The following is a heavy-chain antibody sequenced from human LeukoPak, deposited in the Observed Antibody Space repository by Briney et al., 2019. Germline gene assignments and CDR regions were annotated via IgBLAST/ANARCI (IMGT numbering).Heavy chain of an antibody. CDR2: INPNSGGT. CDR3: ARVGTTVTPIYYFDC. D-gene: IGHD4-17*01. V-gene: IGHV1-2*04. Sequence: ASVKVSCKASGYTFTGYYIHWVRQAPGQGLEWMGWINPNSGGTNYAQKFQGWVTMTRDTSISTAYMELSRLRSDDTAVYYCARVGTTVTPIYYFDCWGQGTLVTVSS. CDR1: GYTFTGYY. J-gene: IGHJ4*02.